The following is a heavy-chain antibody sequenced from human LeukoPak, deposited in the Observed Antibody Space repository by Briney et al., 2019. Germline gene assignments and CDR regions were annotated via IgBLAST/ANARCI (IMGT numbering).Heavy chain of an antibody. J-gene: IGHJ4*02. Sequence: QPGGSLRLSCAASGFTFSSYWMHWVRQAPGKGLVWVSRINSDGSSTSYADSVKGRFTISRDNAKNTLYLQMNSLRAEDTAVYYCAGTMVRGAFDYWGQGALVTVSS. D-gene: IGHD3-10*01. CDR1: GFTFSSYW. CDR2: INSDGSST. CDR3: AGTMVRGAFDY. V-gene: IGHV3-74*01.